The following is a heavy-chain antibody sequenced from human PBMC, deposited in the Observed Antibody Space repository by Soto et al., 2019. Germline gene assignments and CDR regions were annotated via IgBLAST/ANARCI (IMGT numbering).Heavy chain of an antibody. CDR3: TTDVRVVAGDYVAYYYYGMDV. CDR1: GFTFSNAW. Sequence: PGGSLRLSCAASGFTFSNAWMNWVRQAPGKGLEWVGRIKSKTDGGATDYAAPVKGRFTISRDDSKNTLYLQMNSLKTEDTAVYYFTTDVRVVAGDYVAYYYYGMDVWGQGTTVTVSS. D-gene: IGHD4-17*01. J-gene: IGHJ6*02. CDR2: IKSKTDGGAT. V-gene: IGHV3-15*07.